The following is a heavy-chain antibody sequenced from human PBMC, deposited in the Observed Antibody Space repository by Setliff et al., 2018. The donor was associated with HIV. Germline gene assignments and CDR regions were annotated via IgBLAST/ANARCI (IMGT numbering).Heavy chain of an antibody. D-gene: IGHD3-22*01. J-gene: IGHJ4*02. CDR2: ISSSSSTI. Sequence: RWGSLRLSCAASGFTFSSYSMNWVRQAPGKGLELVSYISSSSSTIYYAYSVKGRFTISRDNAKNSLYLQMNSLRAEDTAIYYCARDRASSGYYARFDHWGQGTLVTVSA. V-gene: IGHV3-48*01. CDR1: GFTFSSYS. CDR3: ARDRASSGYYARFDH.